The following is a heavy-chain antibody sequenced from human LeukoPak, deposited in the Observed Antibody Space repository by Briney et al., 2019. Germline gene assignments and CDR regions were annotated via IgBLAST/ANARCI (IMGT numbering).Heavy chain of an antibody. CDR3: ARAGGSGSYGRFDP. V-gene: IGHV3-74*01. Sequence: GSLRLSCAASGFTFTAYWMHWVRQAPGKGLVWVSRINTDGTTTNYADSVKGRFTISRDNAKNTVYLQMNSLRVEDTAVYYCARAGGSGSYGRFDPWGQGTLVSVSS. D-gene: IGHD3-10*01. CDR1: GFTFTAYW. CDR2: INTDGTTT. J-gene: IGHJ5*02.